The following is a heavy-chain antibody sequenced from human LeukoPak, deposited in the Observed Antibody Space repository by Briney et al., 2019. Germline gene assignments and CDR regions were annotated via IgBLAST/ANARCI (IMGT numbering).Heavy chain of an antibody. Sequence: ASVKVSCKASGYTFTSYGIRWVRQAPGQGLEWMGWISAYNGNTNYAQKLQGRVTMTTDTSTSTAYMELRSLRSDGTAVYYCARAGFGESAYMAGYYYGMDVWGQGTTVTVSS. CDR2: ISAYNGNT. D-gene: IGHD3-10*01. CDR1: GYTFTSYG. J-gene: IGHJ6*02. CDR3: ARAGFGESAYMAGYYYGMDV. V-gene: IGHV1-18*01.